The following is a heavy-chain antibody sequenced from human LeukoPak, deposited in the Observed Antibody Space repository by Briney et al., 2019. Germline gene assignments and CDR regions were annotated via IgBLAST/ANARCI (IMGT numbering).Heavy chain of an antibody. Sequence: ASVKVSCKASGYTFTSYAMNWVRQAPGQGLEWMGWINTNTGNPTYAQGFTGRFVFSLDTSVSTAYLQISSLKAEDTAVYYCARDLSPYDYVWGSYGSDFDYWGQGTLVTVSS. V-gene: IGHV7-4-1*02. J-gene: IGHJ4*02. D-gene: IGHD3-16*01. CDR1: GYTFTSYA. CDR2: INTNTGNP. CDR3: ARDLSPYDYVWGSYGSDFDY.